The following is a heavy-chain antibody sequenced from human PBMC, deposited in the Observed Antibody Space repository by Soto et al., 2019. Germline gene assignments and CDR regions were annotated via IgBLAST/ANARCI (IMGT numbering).Heavy chain of an antibody. D-gene: IGHD3-3*01. J-gene: IGHJ5*01. CDR1: GYTFTSHK. CDR3: ARQHDDYWYGLNWFDS. V-gene: IGHV1-8*01. CDR2: MDPDSGKT. Sequence: QVQLVQSGAEVKKPGASVKVSCKASGYTFTSHKINWVRQATGQGLEWMGWMDPDSGKTAYVQKFQGRVTMTRNTSIGTAYMELNRLRSEDTAMYYCARQHDDYWYGLNWFDSWGQGTLVNVSS.